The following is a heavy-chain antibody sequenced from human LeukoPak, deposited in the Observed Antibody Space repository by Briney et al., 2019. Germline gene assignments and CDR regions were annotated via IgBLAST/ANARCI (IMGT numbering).Heavy chain of an antibody. CDR2: ISYDGSNK. J-gene: IGHJ4*02. V-gene: IGHV3-30*18. CDR3: AKSGYNRFDY. Sequence: QPGRSLRLSCAASGFTFSNYGMHWVRQAPGKGLEWVAVISYDGSNKYYADSVKGRFTISRDNSKNTLYLQMNSLRAEDTAVYYCAKSGYNRFDYWGQGTLVTVSS. CDR1: GFTFSNYG. D-gene: IGHD5-24*01.